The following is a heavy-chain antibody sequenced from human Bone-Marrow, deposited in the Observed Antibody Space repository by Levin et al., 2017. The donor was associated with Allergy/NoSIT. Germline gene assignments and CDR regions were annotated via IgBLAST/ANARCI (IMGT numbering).Heavy chain of an antibody. V-gene: IGHV3-11*03. CDR1: GFIFSDYY. CDR2: ISSSSSRYT. Sequence: GGSLRLSCAASGFIFSDYYMTWIRQAPGKGLEWVSYISSSSSRYTNYADSVKGRFTISRDNAKNSLYLQMNSLRAEDTAVYYCARIIAGLARAIDSWGQGTLVTVSS. J-gene: IGHJ4*02. CDR3: ARIIAGLARAIDS. D-gene: IGHD2/OR15-2a*01.